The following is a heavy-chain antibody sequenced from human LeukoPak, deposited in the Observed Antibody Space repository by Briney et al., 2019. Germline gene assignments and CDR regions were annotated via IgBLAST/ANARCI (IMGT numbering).Heavy chain of an antibody. D-gene: IGHD3/OR15-3a*01. CDR3: ARTSGFGLVIY. CDR1: GFTFSSYS. Sequence: GGSLRLSCAASGFTFSSYSMNWVRQAPGKGLEWVAVISYDGSNKYYADSVKGRFTISRDNSKNTLYLQMNSLRAEDTAVYYCARTSGFGLVIYWGQGTLVTVSS. J-gene: IGHJ4*02. V-gene: IGHV3-30*03. CDR2: ISYDGSNK.